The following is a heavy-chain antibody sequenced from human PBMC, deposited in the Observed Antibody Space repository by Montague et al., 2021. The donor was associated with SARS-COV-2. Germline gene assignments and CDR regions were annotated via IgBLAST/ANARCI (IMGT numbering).Heavy chain of an antibody. CDR2: IYYTGNT. CDR1: GGSITNNIDY. V-gene: IGHV4-39*02. CDR3: VRLKRYFDSSGSPSAFDF. D-gene: IGHD3-22*01. Sequence: SETLSLTCTVSGGSITNNIDYWAWIRQPPGKGLEWIGSIYYTGNTYYNPSLKSRVTISVVTSKNHFTLKLSSVTAAETAVYYCVRLKRYFDSSGSPSAFDFWGQGTQVTVSS. J-gene: IGHJ3*01.